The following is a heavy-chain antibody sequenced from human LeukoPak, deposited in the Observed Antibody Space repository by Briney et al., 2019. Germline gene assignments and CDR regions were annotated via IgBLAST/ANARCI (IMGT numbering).Heavy chain of an antibody. J-gene: IGHJ4*02. V-gene: IGHV4-34*01. Sequence: SETLSLTCAVYGGSFSGYYWSWIRQPPGKGLEWIGEINHSGSTNYNPSLKSRVTISVDTSKNQFSLKLSSVTAADTAVYYCATLGEYYDSSGYYYNWGQGTLVTVSS. CDR2: INHSGST. CDR1: GGSFSGYY. D-gene: IGHD3-22*01. CDR3: ATLGEYYDSSGYYYN.